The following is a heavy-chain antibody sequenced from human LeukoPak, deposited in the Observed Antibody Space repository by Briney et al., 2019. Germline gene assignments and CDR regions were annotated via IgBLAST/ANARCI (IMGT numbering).Heavy chain of an antibody. Sequence: PGGSLRLSCAASGFTFSSYSMNWIRQPPGKGLEWIGEINHSGSTNYNPSLKSRVTISVDTSKNQFSLKLSSVTAADTAVYYCARATASRRKFDYWGQGTLVTVSS. D-gene: IGHD6-25*01. CDR1: GFTFSSYS. J-gene: IGHJ4*02. V-gene: IGHV4-34*01. CDR3: ARATASRRKFDY. CDR2: INHSGST.